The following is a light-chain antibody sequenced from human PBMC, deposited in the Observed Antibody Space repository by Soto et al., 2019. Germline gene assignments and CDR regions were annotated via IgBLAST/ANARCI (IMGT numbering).Light chain of an antibody. J-gene: IGKJ1*01. CDR3: QQYNNWPRT. CDR2: GAS. Sequence: ILMTQSPATLSVSPGERATLSCRASQSVIRNFAWYQQKPGQSPRLLIYGASTRATGIPARFIGSGSGTEFTLTIGSLQSEDFAVYYCQQYNNWPRTFGQGTKVDIK. CDR1: QSVIRN. V-gene: IGKV3-15*01.